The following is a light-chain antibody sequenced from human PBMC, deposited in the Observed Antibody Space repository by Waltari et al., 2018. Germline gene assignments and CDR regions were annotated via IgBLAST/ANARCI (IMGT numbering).Light chain of an antibody. J-gene: IGLJ2*01. V-gene: IGLV2-23*02. CDR3: CSYAGSSTSHVV. CDR1: SRDVGGYNY. CDR2: DVS. Sequence: QSALTQSASVSGSPGQSITISCTGTSRDVGGYNYVSWYQQHPGKAPKLMIYDVSKRPSWVSNRFSGSKSGNTASLTISGLQAEDEADYYCCSYAGSSTSHVVFGGGTKLTVL.